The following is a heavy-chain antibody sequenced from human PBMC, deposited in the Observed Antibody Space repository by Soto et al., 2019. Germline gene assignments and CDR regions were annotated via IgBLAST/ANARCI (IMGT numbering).Heavy chain of an antibody. J-gene: IGHJ4*02. CDR1: GFTFSSYA. Sequence: GGSLRLSCAASGFTFSSYAMHWVRQAPGKGLEWVAVISYDGSNKYYADSVKGRFTISRDNSKNTLYLQMNSLRAEDTAVYYCARADYYDSSGYYYLSNSFDYWGQGTLVTVSS. CDR2: ISYDGSNK. D-gene: IGHD3-22*01. CDR3: ARADYYDSSGYYYLSNSFDY. V-gene: IGHV3-30-3*01.